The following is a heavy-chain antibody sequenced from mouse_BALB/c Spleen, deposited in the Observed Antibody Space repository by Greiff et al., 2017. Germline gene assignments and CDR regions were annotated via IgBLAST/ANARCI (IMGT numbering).Heavy chain of an antibody. D-gene: IGHD1-1*01. Sequence: EVQLQQSGPELVKPGASVKISCKASGYSFTGYYMHWVKQSHVKSLEWIGRINPYNGATSYNQNFKDKASLTVDKSSSTAYMELHSLTSEDSAVYYCARVLLRTYAMDYWGQGTSVTVSS. CDR2: INPYNGAT. J-gene: IGHJ4*01. CDR1: GYSFTGYY. CDR3: ARVLLRTYAMDY. V-gene: IGHV1-26*01.